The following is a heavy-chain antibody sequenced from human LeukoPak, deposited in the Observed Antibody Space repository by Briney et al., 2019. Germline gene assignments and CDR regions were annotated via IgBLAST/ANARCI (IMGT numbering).Heavy chain of an antibody. CDR2: INPNSGGT. CDR3: ARKYCSSTSCYIWYFDL. CDR1: GYTFTGYY. Sequence: ASVKVSCKASGYTFTGYYMHWVRQALGQGLEWMGWINPNSGGTNYAQKFQGRVTMTRDTSISTAYMELSRLRSDDTAVYYCARKYCSSTSCYIWYFDLWGRGTLVTVSS. V-gene: IGHV1-2*02. D-gene: IGHD2-2*02. J-gene: IGHJ2*01.